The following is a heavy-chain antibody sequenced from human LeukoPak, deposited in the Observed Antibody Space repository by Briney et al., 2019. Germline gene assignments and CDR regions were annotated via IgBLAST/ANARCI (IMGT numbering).Heavy chain of an antibody. CDR3: ATRTYSGYDWEFDY. CDR1: GYTLTELS. J-gene: IGHJ4*02. V-gene: IGHV1-24*01. CDR2: FDPEDGET. Sequence: ASVKLSCNVSGYTLTELSMHWVRQAPGKGLEWMGGFDPEDGETIYAPKFQGRVTLTEDTSTDTAYRELSRLRSEDTAVYYCATRTYSGYDWEFDYWGQGTLVTVSS. D-gene: IGHD5-12*01.